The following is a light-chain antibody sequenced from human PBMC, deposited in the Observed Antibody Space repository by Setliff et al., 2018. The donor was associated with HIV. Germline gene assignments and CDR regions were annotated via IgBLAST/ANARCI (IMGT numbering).Light chain of an antibody. J-gene: IGLJ1*01. V-gene: IGLV2-23*01. CDR2: EGS. CDR1: SSDLGSYHL. Sequence: QSVLTQPASVSGSPGQSITISCTGTSSDLGSYHLVSWYQHHPGKAPKPMIYEGSQRPSGVSTRFSGSTSGDTASLKIAGLQAEDEADYYCCSYVAGSHYVFGTGTKVTVL. CDR3: CSYVAGSHYV.